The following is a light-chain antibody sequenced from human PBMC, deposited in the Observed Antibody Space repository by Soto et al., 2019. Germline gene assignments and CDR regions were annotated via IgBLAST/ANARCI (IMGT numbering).Light chain of an antibody. J-gene: IGKJ1*01. CDR2: DTS. V-gene: IGKV3-15*01. CDR3: QQYNNWPS. CDR1: QFVSSR. Sequence: EIVVTQSPATLSASPGERVTLSCRASQFVSSRLAWYQQRPGQVPRLLIYDTSTRALGISARFSGSGSGTEFTLTINGLLPEDFVTYYCQQYNNWPSFGQGTKVDIK.